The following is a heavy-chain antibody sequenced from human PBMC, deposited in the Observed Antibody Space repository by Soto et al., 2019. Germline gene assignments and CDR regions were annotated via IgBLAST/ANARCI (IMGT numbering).Heavy chain of an antibody. J-gene: IGHJ4*02. CDR1: GFTFSSYA. D-gene: IGHD6-13*01. CDR3: VRFGGAAAGPGDY. V-gene: IGHV3-23*01. Sequence: EVQLLESGGGLVQPGGSLRLSCAASGFTFSSYAMSWVRQAPGKGLEWVSAISASGGSTYYADSVKGRFTISRDNAKKSLYLQMNSLRAEDTAVYYCVRFGGAAAGPGDYWGQGTLVTVSS. CDR2: ISASGGST.